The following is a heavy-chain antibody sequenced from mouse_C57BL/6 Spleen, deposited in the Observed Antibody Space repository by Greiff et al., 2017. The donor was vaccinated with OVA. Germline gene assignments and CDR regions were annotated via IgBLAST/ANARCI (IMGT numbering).Heavy chain of an antibody. CDR1: GFSLTSYG. CDR3: ARNDDYYGSSYRYFDV. D-gene: IGHD1-1*01. CDR2: IWSGGST. V-gene: IGHV2-2*01. Sequence: VMLVESGPGLVQPSQSLSITCTVSGFSLTSYGVHWVRQSPGKGLEWLGVIWSGGSTDYNAALISSLRLSKDNSKSQVVFKMNSLQAEDTAIYDCARNDDYYGSSYRYFDVWGTGTTVTVSS. J-gene: IGHJ1*03.